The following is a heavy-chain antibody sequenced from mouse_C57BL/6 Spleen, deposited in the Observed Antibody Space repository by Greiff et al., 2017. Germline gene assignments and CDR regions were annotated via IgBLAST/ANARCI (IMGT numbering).Heavy chain of an antibody. Sequence: EVQLVESGGGLVQPGGSMKLSCVASGFTFSNYWMNWVRQSPEKGLEWVAQIRLKSDNYATHYAESVKGRFTISRDDSKSSVYLQMNNLRAEDTGIYYCTEGTVVATYYLDYWGQGTTLTVTS. CDR2: IRLKSDNYAT. CDR1: GFTFSNYW. V-gene: IGHV6-3*01. CDR3: TEGTVVATYYLDY. J-gene: IGHJ2*01. D-gene: IGHD1-1*01.